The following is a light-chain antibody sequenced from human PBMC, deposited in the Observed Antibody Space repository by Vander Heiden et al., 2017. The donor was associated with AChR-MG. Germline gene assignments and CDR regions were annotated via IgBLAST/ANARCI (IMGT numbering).Light chain of an antibody. CDR2: AAS. CDR3: QQSDSVLPLT. V-gene: IGKV1-39*01. Sequence: DIQMTQSPSSLSASVGDRVTVTCRASQSIGNYLNWYQRKPGKAPELLIYAASTLQSGVPSRFSGSGYGTDFTLTISSLQPEDFATYYCQQSDSVLPLTFGGGTKLEIK. J-gene: IGKJ4*01. CDR1: QSIGNY.